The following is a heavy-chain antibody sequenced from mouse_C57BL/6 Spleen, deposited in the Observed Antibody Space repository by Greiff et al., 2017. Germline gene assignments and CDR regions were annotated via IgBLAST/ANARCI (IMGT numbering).Heavy chain of an antibody. CDR3: TTDGSSYVRLY. CDR1: GFNIKDDY. V-gene: IGHV14-4*01. D-gene: IGHD1-1*01. Sequence: DVKLQESGAELVRPGASVKLSCTASGFNIKDDYMHWVKQRPEQGLEWIGWIDPENGDTEYASKFQGKATITADTSSNTAYLQLSSLTSEDTAVYYCTTDGSSYVRLYWGQGTLVTVSA. J-gene: IGHJ3*01. CDR2: IDPENGDT.